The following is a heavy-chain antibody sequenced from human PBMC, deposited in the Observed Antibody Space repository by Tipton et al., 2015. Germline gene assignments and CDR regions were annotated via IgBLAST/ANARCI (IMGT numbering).Heavy chain of an antibody. CDR1: GGSFSAYY. CDR2: INQSGST. J-gene: IGHJ5*02. V-gene: IGHV4-34*01. CDR3: ARGGNNWFDP. Sequence: TLSLTCAVYGGSFSAYYWSWIRQPPEKGLEWIGEINQSGSTNYNPSLKSRVTMSVDTSKNQFSLRLTSVTAADTAVYYCARGGNNWFDPWGQGTLVTVSS.